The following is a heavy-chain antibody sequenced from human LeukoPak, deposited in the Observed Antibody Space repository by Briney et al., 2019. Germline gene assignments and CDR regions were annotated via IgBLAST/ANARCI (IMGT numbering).Heavy chain of an antibody. V-gene: IGHV4-59*08. D-gene: IGHD2-21*01. CDR3: ARKVGMSFDY. J-gene: IGHJ4*02. CDR1: GASISDYY. CDR2: MYYRGST. Sequence: PSETLSLTCTVSGASISDYYWSWIRQPPGKTLEWTGFMYYRGSTNYNSSLKGRVTVSVDTSRNQFSLKLTSVTAADTAVYYCARKVGMSFDYWGQGTLVTVSS.